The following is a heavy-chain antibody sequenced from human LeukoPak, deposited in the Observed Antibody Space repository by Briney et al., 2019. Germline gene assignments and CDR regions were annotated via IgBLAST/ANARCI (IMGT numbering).Heavy chain of an antibody. CDR3: ARDELYNGYYSVKYHYNGMDV. D-gene: IGHD3-3*01. V-gene: IGHV1-2*06. CDR2: INAKSGDT. Sequence: ASVKVSCKASGYTFTDYYVHWVRQAPGQGLEWMGRINAKSGDTNAAQRFQGRVTMTRVTSVTTAYLELSRLRPADTAVYYCARDELYNGYYSVKYHYNGMDVWGQGTTVTVSS. CDR1: GYTFTDYY. J-gene: IGHJ6*02.